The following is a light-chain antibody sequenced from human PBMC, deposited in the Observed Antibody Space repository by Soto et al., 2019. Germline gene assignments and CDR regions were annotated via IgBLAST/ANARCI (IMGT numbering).Light chain of an antibody. CDR1: SSDVGIYNL. J-gene: IGLJ2*01. V-gene: IGLV2-23*02. CDR3: CSYAGSSSVV. CDR2: EVS. Sequence: QSALTQPASVSGSPGQSITISCTGTSSDVGIYNLVSWYQQHPGKAPKLMIYEVSKRPSGVSNRFSGSKSGNTASLTISGLQAEDEADYYCCSYAGSSSVVFGGGTEPTVL.